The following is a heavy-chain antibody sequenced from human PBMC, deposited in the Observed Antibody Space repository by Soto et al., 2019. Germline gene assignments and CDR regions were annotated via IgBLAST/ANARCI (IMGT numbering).Heavy chain of an antibody. CDR2: INPNSGGT. J-gene: IGHJ4*02. D-gene: IGHD5-18*01. V-gene: IGHV1-2*04. CDR1: GYTFTGYY. CDR3: VRSKGGYSYGTPFDY. Sequence: GASVKVSCKASGYTFTGYYMHWVRQAPGQGLEWMGWINPNSGGTNYAQKFQGWVTMTRDTSISTAYMELNSLRPEDTALYYCVRSKGGYSYGTPFDYWGQGTLVTVSS.